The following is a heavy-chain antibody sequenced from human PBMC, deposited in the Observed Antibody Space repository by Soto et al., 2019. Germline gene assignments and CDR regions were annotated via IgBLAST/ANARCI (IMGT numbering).Heavy chain of an antibody. CDR1: GYTFTGYD. D-gene: IGHD1-26*01. V-gene: IGHV1-2*02. CDR3: PSPRRVGSYSREFNF. J-gene: IGHJ4*02. CDR2: INTNSGGT. Sequence: QVQLVQSGAEVKKPGASVMLSCKASGYTFTGYDMHWVRQAPGQGLEWMGWINTNSGGTNYAQKFQGRVTTTRETSLTTAYMELSRLGSDDTAVYSCPSPRRVGSYSREFNFCGQGTLFAVSS.